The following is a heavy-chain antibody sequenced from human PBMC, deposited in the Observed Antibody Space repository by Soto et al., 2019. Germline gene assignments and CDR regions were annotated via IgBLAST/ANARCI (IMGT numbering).Heavy chain of an antibody. CDR2: IYYSGST. CDR3: ARDYCSGGSCYSGAFDI. J-gene: IGHJ3*02. D-gene: IGHD2-15*01. V-gene: IGHV4-61*01. CDR1: GGSISSGSYC. Sequence: TSETLSLPCTVSGGSISSGSYCWSWIRQHPGKGLEWIGYIYYSGSTNYNPSLKSRVTISVDTSKNQFSLKLSSVTAADTAVYYCARDYCSGGSCYSGAFDIWGQGTMVTVSS.